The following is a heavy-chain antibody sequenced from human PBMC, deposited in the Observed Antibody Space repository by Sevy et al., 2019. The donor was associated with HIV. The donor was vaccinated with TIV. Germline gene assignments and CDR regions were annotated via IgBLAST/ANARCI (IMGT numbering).Heavy chain of an antibody. CDR3: AKDVQYGEPDAFDI. CDR1: GFTFSSYA. Sequence: GESLKISCAASGFTFSSYAMSWVRQAPGKGLEWVSAISGGGGSTYYADSVKGRVTISRDNSKKTLYLQMNSLRAEDTAVYYCAKDVQYGEPDAFDIWGQGTMVTVSS. CDR2: ISGGGGST. J-gene: IGHJ3*02. D-gene: IGHD4-17*01. V-gene: IGHV3-23*01.